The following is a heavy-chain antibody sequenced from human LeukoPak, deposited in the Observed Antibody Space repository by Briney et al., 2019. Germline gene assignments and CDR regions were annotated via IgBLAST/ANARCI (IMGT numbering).Heavy chain of an antibody. CDR1: GFTFSSYA. J-gene: IGHJ5*02. CDR2: ISGSGGST. D-gene: IGHD3-3*01. CDR3: AKSPSEVYYDFWSGYASIGWFDP. V-gene: IGHV3-23*01. Sequence: PGGSLRLSCAASGFTFSSYAMSWVRQAPGKGLEWVSAISGSGGSTYYADSVKGRFTISRDNSKNTLYLQMNSLRAEDTAVYYCAKSPSEVYYDFWSGYASIGWFDPWGQGTLVTVSS.